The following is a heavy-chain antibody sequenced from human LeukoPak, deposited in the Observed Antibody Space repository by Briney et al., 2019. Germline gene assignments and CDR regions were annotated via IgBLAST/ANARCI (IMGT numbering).Heavy chain of an antibody. Sequence: GGSLRLSCAVSGFTFSSYGMHWVRQAPGKGLEWVADISHDGSNKYFADSVKGRFTISRDNSKNTLYLEMNSLRAEDAAVYYRAKDGGGAVTNYPDYWGQGSLVTVSS. V-gene: IGHV3-30*18. D-gene: IGHD2-21*01. CDR3: AKDGGGAVTNYPDY. CDR1: GFTFSSYG. CDR2: ISHDGSNK. J-gene: IGHJ4*02.